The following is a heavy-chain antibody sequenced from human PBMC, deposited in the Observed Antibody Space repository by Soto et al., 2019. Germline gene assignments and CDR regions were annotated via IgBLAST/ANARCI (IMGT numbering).Heavy chain of an antibody. D-gene: IGHD3-10*01. Sequence: QVQLVESGGGVVQPGRSLRLSCAASGFTFSSYAMHWVRQAPGKGLEWVAVISYDGSNKYYADSVKGRFTISRDNSKNTQYLQMNSLRAEDTAVYYCAREGQYYYGPAGHFDYWGQGTLVTVSS. CDR1: GFTFSSYA. CDR3: AREGQYYYGPAGHFDY. J-gene: IGHJ4*02. V-gene: IGHV3-30-3*01. CDR2: ISYDGSNK.